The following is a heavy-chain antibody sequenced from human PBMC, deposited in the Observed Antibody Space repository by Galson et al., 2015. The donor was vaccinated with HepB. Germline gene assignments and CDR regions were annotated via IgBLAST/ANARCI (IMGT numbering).Heavy chain of an antibody. V-gene: IGHV3-7*03. D-gene: IGHD3-22*01. CDR2: IKTDGSER. Sequence: SLRLSCAASAFTFRTYWMAWVRQAPGQGLEWVASIKTDGSERNYVDSVRGLFTISRDNARSLLYLYMNSVRVDDTAVYYCVRVNSYDGSAYRVFDFWGQGAPVTVSS. CDR3: VRVNSYDGSAYRVFDF. CDR1: AFTFRTYW. J-gene: IGHJ4*02.